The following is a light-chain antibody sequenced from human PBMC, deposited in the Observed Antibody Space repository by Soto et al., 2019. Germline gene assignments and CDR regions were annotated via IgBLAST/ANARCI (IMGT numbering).Light chain of an antibody. CDR2: GAS. V-gene: IGKV3-20*01. CDR3: QQYGNSPRT. Sequence: EIVLTQSPGTLSLSQGEGATLSCRASQSVTSSYLAWYQQKPGQAPRLLIYGASSRATGIPDRFSGSGSGTDFTLTISRLEPEDFAVYYCQQYGNSPRTFGQGTKVDIK. J-gene: IGKJ1*01. CDR1: QSVTSSY.